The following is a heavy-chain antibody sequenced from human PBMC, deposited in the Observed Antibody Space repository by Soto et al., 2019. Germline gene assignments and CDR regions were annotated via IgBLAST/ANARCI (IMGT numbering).Heavy chain of an antibody. V-gene: IGHV4-59*01. Sequence: SETLSLTCTVSGGSLNSYYWTWLRQSPGKGLEWIGYVSSTGSTNYNPSLKSRVILSLDTSTSEVSLSLTSVTAADAAVYFCARFSPPRKSYDSNPGWFDPWGQGIMVTVS. CDR1: GGSLNSYY. CDR2: VSSTGST. J-gene: IGHJ5*02. D-gene: IGHD3-22*01. CDR3: ARFSPPRKSYDSNPGWFDP.